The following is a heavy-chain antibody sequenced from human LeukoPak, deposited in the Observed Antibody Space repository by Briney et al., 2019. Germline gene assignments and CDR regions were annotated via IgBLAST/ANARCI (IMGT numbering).Heavy chain of an antibody. CDR3: AKDQGAALLYGGYNYH. Sequence: GGSLRLSCAASGFTFSSYGMHWVRQAPGKGLEWVAFIRYDGSNKYYADSVKGRFTISRDNSKNTLYLQMNSLRAEDTAVYYCAKDQGAALLYGGYNYHWGQGTLVTVSS. D-gene: IGHD5-12*01. J-gene: IGHJ5*02. CDR2: IRYDGSNK. V-gene: IGHV3-30*02. CDR1: GFTFSSYG.